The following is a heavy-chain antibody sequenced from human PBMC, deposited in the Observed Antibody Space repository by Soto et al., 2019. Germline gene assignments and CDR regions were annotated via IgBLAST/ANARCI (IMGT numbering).Heavy chain of an antibody. Sequence: GASVKVSCKASGYTFTSYGISWVRQAPGQGLEWMGWISAYNGNTNYAQKLQGRVTMTTDTSTSTAYMELRSLRSDDTAVCYCARELGEWSNGDAFDIWGQATMVTVSS. J-gene: IGHJ3*02. CDR3: ARELGEWSNGDAFDI. D-gene: IGHD3-10*01. CDR1: GYTFTSYG. CDR2: ISAYNGNT. V-gene: IGHV1-18*04.